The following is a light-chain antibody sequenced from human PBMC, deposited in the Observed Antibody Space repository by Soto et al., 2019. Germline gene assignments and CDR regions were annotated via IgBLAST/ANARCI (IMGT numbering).Light chain of an antibody. Sequence: ALTQPASVSGSPGQSITISCTGTSSDVGLYDYVSWYQQHPGKAPQLMIYAVSNRPSGVSNPFSASKSGNTASLFISGLQAEDEADYYCSSYTSDSSYVFGSGTKVTVL. CDR2: AVS. CDR1: SSDVGLYDY. V-gene: IGLV2-14*01. CDR3: SSYTSDSSYV. J-gene: IGLJ1*01.